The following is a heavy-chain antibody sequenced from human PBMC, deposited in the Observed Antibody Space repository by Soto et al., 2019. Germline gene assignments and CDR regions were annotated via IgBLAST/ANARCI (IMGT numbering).Heavy chain of an antibody. CDR1: GGSVSSGSYY. CDR3: AGGDGGATNG. D-gene: IGHD1-26*01. Sequence: QVQLQESGPGLVKPSETLSLTCTVSGGSVSSGSYYWSWIRQPPGKGLEWIGYIYYSGSTNYNPSLSGRGTISVDTSKTQFSLKLSSVTAADTAVYYCAGGDGGATNGWGQGTLVTVSS. CDR2: IYYSGST. J-gene: IGHJ4*02. V-gene: IGHV4-61*01.